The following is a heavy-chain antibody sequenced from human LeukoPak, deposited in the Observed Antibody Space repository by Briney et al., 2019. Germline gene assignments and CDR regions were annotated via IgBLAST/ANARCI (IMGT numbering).Heavy chain of an antibody. D-gene: IGHD2-2*01. J-gene: IGHJ3*02. Sequence: GGSLRLSCAASGFTFSDYYMSWIRQAPGKGLEWVSSISSSSSYIYYADSVKGRFTISRDNAKNSLYLQMNSLRAEDTAVYYCARDLGLDIVVVPADIWGQGTMVTVSS. CDR1: GFTFSDYY. V-gene: IGHV3-11*06. CDR2: ISSSSSYI. CDR3: ARDLGLDIVVVPADI.